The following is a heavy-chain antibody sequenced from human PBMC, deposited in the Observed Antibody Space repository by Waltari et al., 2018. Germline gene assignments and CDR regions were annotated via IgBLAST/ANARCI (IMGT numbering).Heavy chain of an antibody. Sequence: QVHLVQSGAEVKKPGASVKVSCKASGYTFTGYQIHWVRQAPGQGLEWMGWINPNSGGTNYAQNCQGRVTITRDTSIRTAYMELSRLISDDTAMYYCARDLVVGSGDYWGQGTLVTVSS. D-gene: IGHD1-26*01. V-gene: IGHV1-2*02. J-gene: IGHJ4*02. CDR1: GYTFTGYQ. CDR3: ARDLVVGSGDY. CDR2: INPNSGGT.